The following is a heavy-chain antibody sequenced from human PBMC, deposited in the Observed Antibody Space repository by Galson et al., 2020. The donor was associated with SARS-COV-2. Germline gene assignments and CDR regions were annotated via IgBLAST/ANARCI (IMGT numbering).Heavy chain of an antibody. D-gene: IGHD2-2*01. V-gene: IGHV4-61*01. CDR1: GGSVSSGSYY. J-gene: IGHJ3*02. CDR3: ARAEYCSSTSCWGAFDI. Sequence: SETLFLTCTVSGGSVSSGSYYWSWIRQPPGKGLEWIGHIYYSGSTNYNPSLKSRVTISVDTSKNQFSLKLSSVTAADTAVYYCARAEYCSSTSCWGAFDIWGQGTMVTVSS. CDR2: IYYSGST.